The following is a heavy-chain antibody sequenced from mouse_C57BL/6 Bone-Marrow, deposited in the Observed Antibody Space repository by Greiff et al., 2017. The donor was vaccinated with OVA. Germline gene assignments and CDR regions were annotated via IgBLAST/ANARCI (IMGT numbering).Heavy chain of an antibody. CDR3: AREGNYVGYAMDY. CDR2: IDPSDSET. Sequence: VQLQQSGAELVRPGSSVKLSCKASGYTFTSYWMHWVKQRPIQGLEWIGNIDPSDSETHYNQKFKDKATLTVDKSSSTAYMQLSSLTSEDSAVYYCAREGNYVGYAMDYWGQGTSVTVSS. J-gene: IGHJ4*01. D-gene: IGHD2-1*01. CDR1: GYTFTSYW. V-gene: IGHV1-52*01.